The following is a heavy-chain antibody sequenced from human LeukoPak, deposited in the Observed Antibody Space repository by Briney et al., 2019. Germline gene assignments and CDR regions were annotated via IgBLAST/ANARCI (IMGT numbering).Heavy chain of an antibody. Sequence: PGGSLRLSCAASGFTFSSYAMYWVRQAPGKGLEWVAVISYDGSNKYYADSVKGRFTISRDNSKNTLYLQMNSLRAEDTAVYYCARDETGYWGQGTLVTVSS. CDR1: GFTFSSYA. J-gene: IGHJ4*02. D-gene: IGHD3-9*01. CDR2: ISYDGSNK. CDR3: ARDETGY. V-gene: IGHV3-30-3*01.